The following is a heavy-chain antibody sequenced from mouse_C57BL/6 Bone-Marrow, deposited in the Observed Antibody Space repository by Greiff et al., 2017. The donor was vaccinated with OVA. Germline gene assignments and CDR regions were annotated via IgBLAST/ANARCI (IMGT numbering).Heavy chain of an antibody. Sequence: EVQLQQSGPELVKPGASVKISCKASGYTFTDYYMNWVKQSHGKSLEWIGDINPNNGGTSYNQKFKGKATLTVDKSSSTAYMELRSLTSEDSAVYYCASERDYGSPHWYFDVWGTGTTVTVSS. CDR2: INPNNGGT. D-gene: IGHD1-1*01. CDR3: ASERDYGSPHWYFDV. CDR1: GYTFTDYY. J-gene: IGHJ1*03. V-gene: IGHV1-26*01.